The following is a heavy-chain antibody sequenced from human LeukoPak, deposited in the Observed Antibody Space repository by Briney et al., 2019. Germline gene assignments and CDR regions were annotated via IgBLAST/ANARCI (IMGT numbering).Heavy chain of an antibody. V-gene: IGHV4-59*12. D-gene: IGHD1-26*01. CDR2: IYYSGST. CDR3: SRESGAYCPFGF. Sequence: SETLSLTCTVSGGSISSYYWSWIRQPPGKGLEWIGYIYYSGSTNYNPSLMSRVTMSLDKSKNLLTLNLTSVTAADTAVYYCSRESGAYCPFGFWGQGALVTVAS. J-gene: IGHJ4*02. CDR1: GGSISSYY.